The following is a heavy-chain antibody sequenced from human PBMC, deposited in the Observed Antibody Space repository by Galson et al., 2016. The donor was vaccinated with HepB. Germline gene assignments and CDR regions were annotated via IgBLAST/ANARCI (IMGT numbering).Heavy chain of an antibody. V-gene: IGHV1-69*13. D-gene: IGHD5-12*01. Sequence: SVKVSCKASGGIFSSYAMSWVRQAPGHGLEWMGGIIRMFGTVNYARKFQGRVTISADDSASTVYMERSGLRSDDTAVYYCARSRIVATFTGFYYWGQGTRVTVSP. J-gene: IGHJ4*02. CDR3: ARSRIVATFTGFYY. CDR2: IIRMFGTV. CDR1: GGIFSSYA.